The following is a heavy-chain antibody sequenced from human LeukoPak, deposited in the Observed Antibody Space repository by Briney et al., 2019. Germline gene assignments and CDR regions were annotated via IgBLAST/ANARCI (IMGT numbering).Heavy chain of an antibody. J-gene: IGHJ4*02. Sequence: GGTLRLSCAASGFTFSSYAMSWVRQVPGKGLEWVSGISGSSCSTYYADSVKGRFTISRDHSKNTVYLQMNSLRAEDTAVYYCANSYSVSASYWNCWGQGTLVTVSS. D-gene: IGHD3-10*01. V-gene: IGHV3-23*01. CDR3: ANSYSVSASYWNC. CDR2: ISGSSCST. CDR1: GFTFSSYA.